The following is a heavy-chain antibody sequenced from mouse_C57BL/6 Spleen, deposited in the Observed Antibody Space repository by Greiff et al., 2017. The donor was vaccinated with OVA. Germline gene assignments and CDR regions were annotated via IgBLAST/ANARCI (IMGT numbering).Heavy chain of an antibody. D-gene: IGHD1-1*01. V-gene: IGHV1-39*01. J-gene: IGHJ2*01. CDR1: GYSFTDYN. CDR3: AREAVVAPFCD. Sequence: EVQLQQSGPELAKPGASVKISCKASGYSFTDYNMNWVKQSNGQSLEWIGVINPNYGTTRYNQKFKGKATLTVDQSSSTAYLQLNSLTSEDSAVYYCAREAVVAPFCDWGQGPTLTVSS. CDR2: INPNYGTT.